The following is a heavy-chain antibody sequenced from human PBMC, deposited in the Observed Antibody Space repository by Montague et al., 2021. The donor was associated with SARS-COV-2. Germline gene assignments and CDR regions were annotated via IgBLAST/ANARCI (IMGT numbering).Heavy chain of an antibody. CDR2: INHSGSN. J-gene: IGHJ3*02. CDR1: GGSFSGYY. CDR3: AIPMVRGFSRDFDI. Sequence: SETLSLTCAVYGGSFSGYYWSWIRQPPGKGREWIVEINHSGSNNYNTSLKSRVTILVDTSKNQFSLKLSSVTAADTAVYYCAIPMVRGFSRDFDIWGQGTMVTVSS. D-gene: IGHD3-10*01. V-gene: IGHV4-34*01.